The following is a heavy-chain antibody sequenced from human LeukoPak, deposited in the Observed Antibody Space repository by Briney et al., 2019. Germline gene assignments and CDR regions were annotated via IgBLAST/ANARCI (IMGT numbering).Heavy chain of an antibody. D-gene: IGHD1-7*01. J-gene: IGHJ4*02. Sequence: GGSLRLSCAASGFTFSNYVMHWVRQAPGKGLEWVAVIRYDGTNKYYADSVKGRFTISRDNSKNTLYLQMNSLRAEDTAVYYCVQFRTGTSHFDYWGQGTPVTVSS. CDR2: IRYDGTNK. V-gene: IGHV3-33*06. CDR3: VQFRTGTSHFDY. CDR1: GFTFSNYV.